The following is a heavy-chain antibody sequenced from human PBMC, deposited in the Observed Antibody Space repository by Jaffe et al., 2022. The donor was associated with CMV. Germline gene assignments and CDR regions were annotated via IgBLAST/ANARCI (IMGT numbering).Heavy chain of an antibody. J-gene: IGHJ2*01. CDR1: GGSMSTNY. CDR3: ARLKNDYGGAYFDL. D-gene: IGHD4-17*01. V-gene: IGHV4-59*12. CDR2: ISHTGST. Sequence: QVQLQGSGPGLVMPSETLSLTCTVSGGSMSTNYWTWIRQPPGKGLESIGFISHTGSTSYSPSLRSRISISLDRSKNLLSLQVNSVTAADTATYYCARLKNDYGGAYFDLWGRGTLVAVSS.